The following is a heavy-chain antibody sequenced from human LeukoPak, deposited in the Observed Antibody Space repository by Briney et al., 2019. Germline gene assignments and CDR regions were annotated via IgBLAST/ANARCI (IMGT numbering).Heavy chain of an antibody. V-gene: IGHV4-59*01. CDR2: IYYSGST. Sequence: SETLSLTCTVSGGSISSYYWSWIRQPPGKGLEWIGYIYYSGSTNYNPSLKSRVTISVDTSKNQFSLKLSSVTAADTAVYYCARDRGLSSSSWYNWFDPRGQGTLVTVSS. J-gene: IGHJ5*02. CDR1: GGSISSYY. CDR3: ARDRGLSSSSWYNWFDP. D-gene: IGHD6-13*01.